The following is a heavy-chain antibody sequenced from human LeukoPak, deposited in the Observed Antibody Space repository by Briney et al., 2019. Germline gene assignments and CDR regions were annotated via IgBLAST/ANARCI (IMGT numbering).Heavy chain of an antibody. J-gene: IGHJ5*02. D-gene: IGHD6-19*01. Sequence: PSETLSLTCTVSGGSISSGSYYWSWIRQPAGKGLEWIGRIYTSGSTNYNPSLKSRVTISVDTSKNQFSLKLSSVTAADTAVYYCARGWSSGWYSGTKKYNWFDPWGQGTLVTVSS. CDR3: ARGWSSGWYSGTKKYNWFDP. CDR1: GGSISSGSYY. CDR2: IYTSGST. V-gene: IGHV4-61*02.